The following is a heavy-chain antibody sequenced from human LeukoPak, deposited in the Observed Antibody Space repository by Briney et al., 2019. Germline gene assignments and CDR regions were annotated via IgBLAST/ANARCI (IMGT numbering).Heavy chain of an antibody. J-gene: IGHJ4*02. CDR1: GFTFSSYS. D-gene: IGHD6-6*01. CDR2: ISSSSSYI. Sequence: GGSLRLSCAASGFTFSSYSMNWVRQAPGKGLEWVSSISSSSSYIYYADSVKGRFTISRDNAKNSLYLQMNSLKTEDTAVYYCTTASDNDYWGQGTLVTVSS. CDR3: TTASDNDY. V-gene: IGHV3-21*03.